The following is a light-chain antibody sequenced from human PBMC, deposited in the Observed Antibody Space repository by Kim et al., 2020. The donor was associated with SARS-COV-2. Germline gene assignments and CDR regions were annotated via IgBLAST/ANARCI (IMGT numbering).Light chain of an antibody. Sequence: GQTVTLPCSGSTSNIVNNYVAWYQQLPGTAPTLLIYDNTQRPSGIPDRFSGSKSATSATLAITGLQTGDEAEYYCGTWDSSLTAGVFGGGTQLTVL. V-gene: IGLV1-51*01. CDR1: TSNIVNNY. CDR2: DNT. J-gene: IGLJ2*01. CDR3: GTWDSSLTAGV.